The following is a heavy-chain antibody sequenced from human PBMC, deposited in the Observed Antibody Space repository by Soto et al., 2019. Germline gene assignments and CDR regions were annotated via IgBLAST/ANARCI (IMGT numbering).Heavy chain of an antibody. CDR2: ISRDGTKK. CDR1: GFSFSRFD. CDR3: AKDAGSGLSSSSPPDF. V-gene: IGHV3-30*18. D-gene: IGHD6-6*01. J-gene: IGHJ4*02. Sequence: QVQLAESGGGVVQPGKSLRVSCAASGFSFSRFDMHWVRQGPGRGLEWVAVISRDGTKKTYADSVKGRFIISRDNFKDIVHLQMNTLRIEDSGLYYCAKDAGSGLSSSSPPDFWGQGTLVTVSS.